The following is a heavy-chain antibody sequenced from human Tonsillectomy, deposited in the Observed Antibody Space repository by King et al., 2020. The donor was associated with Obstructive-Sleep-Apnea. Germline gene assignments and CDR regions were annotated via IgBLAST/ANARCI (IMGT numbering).Heavy chain of an antibody. CDR3: ARGGGDCSGGACQYWYFDL. V-gene: IGHV3-11*06. CDR1: GFSFRDYY. Sequence: VQLVESGGALVKPGGSLRLSCAASGFSFRDYYMSWVRQAPGKGLEWISYISSEYEYRNYVCSVRGRFTISRDNAKNSLYLQMNYLRTEDTAVYFCARGGGDCSGGACQYWYFDLWGRGTLVTVSS. J-gene: IGHJ2*01. D-gene: IGHD2-15*01. CDR2: ISSEYEYR.